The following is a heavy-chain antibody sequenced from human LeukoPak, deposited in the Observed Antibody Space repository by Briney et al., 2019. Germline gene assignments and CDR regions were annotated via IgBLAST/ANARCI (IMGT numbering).Heavy chain of an antibody. CDR1: GGSISSGSYY. J-gene: IGHJ5*02. D-gene: IGHD5-18*01. CDR2: IYTSGST. Sequence: SQTLSLTCTVSGGSISSGSYYWSWIRQPAGKGLEWIGRIYTSGSTNYNPSLKSRVTISVDTSKNQFSLKLSSVTAADTAVYYCARVADTAMVPPADWFDPGGQGTLVTVSS. V-gene: IGHV4-61*02. CDR3: ARVADTAMVPPADWFDP.